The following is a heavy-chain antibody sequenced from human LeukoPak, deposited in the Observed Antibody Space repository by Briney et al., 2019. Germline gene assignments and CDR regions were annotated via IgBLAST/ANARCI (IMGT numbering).Heavy chain of an antibody. J-gene: IGHJ4*02. CDR2: ISGSGGST. V-gene: IGHV3-23*01. Sequence: GGSLRLSCAASAFTFSSYAMSWVRQAPGKGLERVSGISGSGGSTYYADSVKGRFTISRNNSKNTLYLQMNSLRADDTAVYYCAKDVVGAINYFDYWGQGTLVTVSS. D-gene: IGHD1-26*01. CDR1: AFTFSSYA. CDR3: AKDVVGAINYFDY.